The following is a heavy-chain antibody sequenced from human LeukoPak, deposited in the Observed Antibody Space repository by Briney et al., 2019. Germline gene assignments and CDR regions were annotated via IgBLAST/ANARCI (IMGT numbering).Heavy chain of an antibody. CDR1: GGSISTYY. D-gene: IGHD6-13*01. CDR2: IFYTGNT. Sequence: TSETLSLTCTVSGGSISTYYWSWIRQPPGKGLEWIGYIFYTGNTKYNPSLKSRVTISADTSKNQVSLRLSSVTAADTAVYYCARSRSSWYDLFDSWGQGTLVTVSS. J-gene: IGHJ4*02. V-gene: IGHV4-59*01. CDR3: ARSRSSWYDLFDS.